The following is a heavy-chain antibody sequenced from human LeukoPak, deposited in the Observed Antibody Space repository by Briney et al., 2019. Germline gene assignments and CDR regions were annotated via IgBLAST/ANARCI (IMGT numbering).Heavy chain of an antibody. V-gene: IGHV1-2*04. CDR2: INPNSGGT. CDR3: AREWVYGSGSYSAPGEY. Sequence: ASVKVSCKASGYTFTGYYMHWVRQAPGQGLEWMGWINPNSGGTNYAQKFQGWVTMTRDTSISTAYMELSRLRSDDTAVYYCAREWVYGSGSYSAPGEYWGQGTLVTVSS. D-gene: IGHD3-10*01. J-gene: IGHJ4*02. CDR1: GYTFTGYY.